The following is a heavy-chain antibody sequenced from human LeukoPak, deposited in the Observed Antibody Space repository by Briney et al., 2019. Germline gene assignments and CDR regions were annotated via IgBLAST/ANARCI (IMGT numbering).Heavy chain of an antibody. Sequence: GGTLRLSCAAAGFTFSSYAMSWVRQAPGKGLEWVSHISASGRTTDYADSVKGRFTISRDNSKNTVYLQMNSLRAEDTAVYYCAKLCSGGSCYWNYWGQGTLVTVSS. CDR1: GFTFSSYA. V-gene: IGHV3-23*01. CDR3: AKLCSGGSCYWNY. D-gene: IGHD2-15*01. CDR2: ISASGRTT. J-gene: IGHJ4*02.